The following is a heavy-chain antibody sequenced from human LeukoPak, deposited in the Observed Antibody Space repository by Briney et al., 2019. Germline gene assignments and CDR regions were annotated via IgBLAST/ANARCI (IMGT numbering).Heavy chain of an antibody. D-gene: IGHD3-10*01. J-gene: IGHJ4*02. CDR3: ARAGRLHGIFDY. Sequence: SDTLSLLCTVSGDFNSIYYGRWTRQPAGKALEWIGRIDTSGSTDYNSARKSRVTMSVDTSKNQFSLNLSSVTAADTAVYYCARAGRLHGIFDYWGQGTLVTVSS. CDR1: GDFNSIYY. V-gene: IGHV4-4*07. CDR2: IDTSGST.